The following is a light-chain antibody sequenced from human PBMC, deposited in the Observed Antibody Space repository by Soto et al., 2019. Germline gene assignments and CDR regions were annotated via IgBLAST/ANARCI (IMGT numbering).Light chain of an antibody. Sequence: DIQMTQSPSYVSASEGDRVTITCRASQDIITWLAWFQQKPGKAPRLLIYSASTLHRGVPSRFSGSGSGTVFTLTINRLQPEDVANYFCQQSDSFHFTFGPGTKVDV. CDR1: QDIITW. CDR2: SAS. V-gene: IGKV1-12*01. CDR3: QQSDSFHFT. J-gene: IGKJ3*01.